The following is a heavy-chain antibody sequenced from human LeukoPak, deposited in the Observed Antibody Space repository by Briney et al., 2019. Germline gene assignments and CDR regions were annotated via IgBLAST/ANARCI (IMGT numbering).Heavy chain of an antibody. Sequence: GASVKVSCKASGGTFSSYAISWVRQAPGQGLEWMGGIIPIFGTANYAQKFQGRVTVTTDESTSTAYMELSSLRSEDTAVYYCASSIAAAGVIDYWGQGTLVTVSS. CDR1: GGTFSSYA. D-gene: IGHD6-13*01. CDR2: IIPIFGTA. V-gene: IGHV1-69*05. CDR3: ASSIAAAGVIDY. J-gene: IGHJ4*02.